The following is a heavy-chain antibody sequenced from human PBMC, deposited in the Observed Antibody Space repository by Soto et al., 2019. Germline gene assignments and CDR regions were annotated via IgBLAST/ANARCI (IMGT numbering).Heavy chain of an antibody. V-gene: IGHV1-18*01. CDR3: ATDIRFRFGDLDDAFDI. J-gene: IGHJ3*02. CDR1: GYTFTSYG. CDR2: ISAYNGNT. D-gene: IGHD3-10*01. Sequence: ASVKVSCKASGYTFTSYGISWVRQAPGQGLEWMGWISAYNGNTNYAQKLQGRVTMTTDTSTSTAYMELSSLRSEDTAVYYCATDIRFRFGDLDDAFDIWGQGTMVTVSS.